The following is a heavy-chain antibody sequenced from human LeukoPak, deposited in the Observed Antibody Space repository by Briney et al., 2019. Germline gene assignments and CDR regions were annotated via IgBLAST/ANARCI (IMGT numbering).Heavy chain of an antibody. CDR3: AREFPAAYYYYGMDV. CDR1: GYTLTELS. V-gene: IGHV1-8*01. D-gene: IGHD2-15*01. Sequence: ASVKVSCKVSGYTLTELSMHWVRQAPGQGLEWMGWISAYNGNTNYAQKLQGRVTMTRNTSISTAYMELSSLRSEDTAVYYCAREFPAAYYYYGMDVWGQGTTVTVSS. J-gene: IGHJ6*02. CDR2: ISAYNGNT.